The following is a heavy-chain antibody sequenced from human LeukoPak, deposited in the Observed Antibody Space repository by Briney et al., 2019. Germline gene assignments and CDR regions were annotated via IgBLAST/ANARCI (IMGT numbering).Heavy chain of an antibody. D-gene: IGHD6-6*01. Sequence: GGSLRLSCAASGFTFSTYWMSWVRQAPGKGLEWVANIKQDASDKKYVDSVKGRFTISRDNAKNSMHLQMNSLRADDTAVYYCTSQSSSHAFEIWGQGTMVTVSS. V-gene: IGHV3-7*05. CDR2: IKQDASDK. CDR1: GFTFSTYW. CDR3: TSQSSSHAFEI. J-gene: IGHJ3*02.